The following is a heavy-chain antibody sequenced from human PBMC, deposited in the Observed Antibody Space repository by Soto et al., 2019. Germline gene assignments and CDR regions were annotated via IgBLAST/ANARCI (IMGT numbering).Heavy chain of an antibody. CDR1: GFTFSDYA. V-gene: IGHV3-23*01. D-gene: IGHD2-2*01. CDR2: ICDSGDST. CDR3: ARDIVGYCSSTSCPNWFDP. J-gene: IGHJ5*02. Sequence: GGSLRLSCAASGFTFSDYAMSWVRQAPGKGLQWVAVICDSGDSTYYADSVKGRFTISRDNSKNTLYLQMNSLRAEDTAVYYCARDIVGYCSSTSCPNWFDPWGQGTLVTVSS.